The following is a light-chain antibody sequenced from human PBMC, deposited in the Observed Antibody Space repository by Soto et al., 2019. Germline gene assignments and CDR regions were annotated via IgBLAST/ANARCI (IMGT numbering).Light chain of an antibody. CDR3: AAWDDSLGEV. V-gene: IGLV1-47*01. J-gene: IGLJ2*01. CDR1: SSNIGSNY. Sequence: QSVLIQPPSASGTPGQRVTISCSGSSSNIGSNYVYWYQHFPGTGPKLLIHKNDQRPSGVPDRFSGSKSGTSASLAISGLRSEDEADYYCAAWDDSLGEVFGGGTQLTVL. CDR2: KND.